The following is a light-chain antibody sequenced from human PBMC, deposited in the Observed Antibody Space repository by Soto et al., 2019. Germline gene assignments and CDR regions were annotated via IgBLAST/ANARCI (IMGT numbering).Light chain of an antibody. CDR1: SSNIGAGYD. V-gene: IGLV1-40*01. Sequence: QSELTQPPSVSGAPGQRVTISCTGGSSNIGAGYDVHWYQQLPGTAPKLLIYSNSNRPSGVPDRFSGSKSATSASLAITGLQADYVADYYCHSYDSXLTRSIFRTVTKVPVL. CDR3: HSYDSXLTRSI. J-gene: IGLJ1*01. CDR2: SNS.